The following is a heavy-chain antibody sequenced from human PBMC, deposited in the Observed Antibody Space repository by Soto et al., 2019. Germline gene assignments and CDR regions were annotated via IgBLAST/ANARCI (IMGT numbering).Heavy chain of an antibody. Sequence: ESLKISCKGLGYSFTSYWIGWVRQVTGKGLEWVGIVHPGDSHVTYTPAFEGQVTISADKSTSTAYLEWSSLKASDSAMYYCASETEPPDWVRGTLVTVSA. CDR2: VHPGDSHV. CDR3: ASETEPPD. CDR1: GYSFTSYW. V-gene: IGHV5-51*01. J-gene: IGHJ1*01.